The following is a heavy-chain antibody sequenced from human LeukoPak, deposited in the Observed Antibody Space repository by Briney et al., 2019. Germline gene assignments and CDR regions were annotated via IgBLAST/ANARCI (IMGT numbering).Heavy chain of an antibody. V-gene: IGHV3-7*01. CDR2: INQDGSDI. J-gene: IGHJ4*02. CDR1: GFPFATYW. D-gene: IGHD3-10*01. CDR3: ARDYYGSGSYSDY. Sequence: PGGSLRLSCAVSGFPFATYWMIWVRQAPGKGLEWVANINQDGSDIYYVDSVKGRFTVSRDNGKNSLYLQMSSLRAEDTAVYYCARDYYGSGSYSDYWGQGTLVTVSS.